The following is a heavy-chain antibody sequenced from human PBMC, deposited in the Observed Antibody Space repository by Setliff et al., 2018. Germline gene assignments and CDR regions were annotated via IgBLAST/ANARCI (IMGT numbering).Heavy chain of an antibody. CDR2: INPNSGGT. Sequence: ASVKVSCKASGYTFTGYYMHWVRQAPGQGLEWMGRINPNSGGTNYAQKFQGRVTMTRDTSISTAYMELSRLRSDDTAVYYCARVKAPALYYYMDVWGKGTTVTVCS. CDR3: ARVKAPALYYYMDV. J-gene: IGHJ6*03. CDR1: GYTFTGYY. V-gene: IGHV1-2*06. D-gene: IGHD3-16*02.